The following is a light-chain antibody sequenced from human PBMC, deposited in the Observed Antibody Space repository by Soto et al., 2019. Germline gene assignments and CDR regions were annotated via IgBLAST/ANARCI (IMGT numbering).Light chain of an antibody. CDR3: QKYNSAPPYT. CDR2: AAS. J-gene: IGKJ2*01. Sequence: DIQMTQSPSSLSASVGDRVTITCRASQGISNYLAWYQQKPGKVPKLLIYAASTLQSGVPSRFVGSGSGTDFTLTISSLQPEDVATYYCQKYNSAPPYTFGQGTKLEIK. CDR1: QGISNY. V-gene: IGKV1-27*01.